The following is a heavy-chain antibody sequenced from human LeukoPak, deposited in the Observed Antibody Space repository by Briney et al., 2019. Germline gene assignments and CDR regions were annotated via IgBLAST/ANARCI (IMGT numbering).Heavy chain of an antibody. D-gene: IGHD1-26*01. CDR1: GGTFSSHA. Sequence: SVKVSCKASGGTFSSHAFSWVRQAPGHGLEWMGGIIPIFGTANYAQKFQGRVTITADESTSTAYMELSSLRSEDTAVYYCAREWADAFDIWGQGAMVTVSS. CDR3: AREWADAFDI. J-gene: IGHJ3*02. CDR2: IIPIFGTA. V-gene: IGHV1-69*13.